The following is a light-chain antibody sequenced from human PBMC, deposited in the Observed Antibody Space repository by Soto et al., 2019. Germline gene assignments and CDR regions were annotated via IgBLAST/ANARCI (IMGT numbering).Light chain of an antibody. V-gene: IGLV2-14*01. CDR3: SSYTSSTLYV. CDR1: SSDVGGYNY. J-gene: IGLJ1*01. Sequence: QSVLTQPPSASXSPGQSVTISCTGTSSDVGGYNYVSWYQQHPGKAPKLMIYEVSNRPSGVSNRFSGSKSGNTASLTISGLQAGDEADYYCSSYTSSTLYVFGTGTKVTVL. CDR2: EVS.